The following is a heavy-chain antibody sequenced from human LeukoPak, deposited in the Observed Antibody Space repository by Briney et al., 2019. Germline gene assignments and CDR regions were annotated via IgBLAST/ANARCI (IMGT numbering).Heavy chain of an antibody. Sequence: GGSLRLSCAASGFTFSSYSMNWVRQAPGKGLEWVSSISSSSSYIYYADSVKGRFTISRDNAKNSLYLQMNSLRAEDTAVYYCAPLIWDYYYGMDVWGQGTTVTVSS. CDR3: APLIWDYYYGMDV. CDR1: GFTFSSYS. J-gene: IGHJ6*02. V-gene: IGHV3-21*01. CDR2: ISSSSSYI. D-gene: IGHD3-16*01.